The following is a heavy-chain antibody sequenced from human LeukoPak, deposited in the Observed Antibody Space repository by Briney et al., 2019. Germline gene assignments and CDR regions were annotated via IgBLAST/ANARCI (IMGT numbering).Heavy chain of an antibody. CDR3: ARDLLGGTEVNAFDI. CDR1: GGSISSGGYY. J-gene: IGHJ3*02. Sequence: PSETLSLTCIVSGGSISSGGYYWSWIRQHPGKGLECIGYIYYSGSTYYNPSLKSRVTISVDTSRNQFSLKLSSVTAAGTAVYYCARDLLGGTEVNAFDIWGHGTMVTVSS. V-gene: IGHV4-31*03. D-gene: IGHD2-8*02. CDR2: IYYSGST.